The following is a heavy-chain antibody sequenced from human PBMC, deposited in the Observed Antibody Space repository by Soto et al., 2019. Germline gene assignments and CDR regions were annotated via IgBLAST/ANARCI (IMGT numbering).Heavy chain of an antibody. V-gene: IGHV3-66*01. J-gene: IGHJ4*02. Sequence: EVQLAESGGGLVQPGGSLRLSCAASGFTVSDNYMNWVRQAPGKGLEWVSVIYGGGTTDYADSAKGRFTISRDSSMNKLHLQMNSLRVEDTAVYYCAALSNSARYIDFWGRGTLVTVYS. CDR3: AALSNSARYIDF. D-gene: IGHD1-26*01. CDR1: GFTVSDNY. CDR2: IYGGGTT.